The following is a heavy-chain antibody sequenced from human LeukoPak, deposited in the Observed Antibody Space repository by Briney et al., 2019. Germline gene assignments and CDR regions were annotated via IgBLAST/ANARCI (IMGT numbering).Heavy chain of an antibody. CDR2: IYYSGST. CDR3: ARLSGSGSPFDY. D-gene: IGHD3-10*01. V-gene: IGHV4-59*08. Sequence: SETLSPTCTVSDGSISSYYWSWIRQPPGKGLEWIGYIYYSGSTNYNPSLKSRVTISVDTSKNQFSLKLSSVTAADTAVYYCARLSGSGSPFDYWGQGTLVTVSS. J-gene: IGHJ4*02. CDR1: DGSISSYY.